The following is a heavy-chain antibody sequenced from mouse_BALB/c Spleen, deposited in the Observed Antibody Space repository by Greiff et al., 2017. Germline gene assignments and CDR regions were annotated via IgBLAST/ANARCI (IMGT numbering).Heavy chain of an antibody. V-gene: IGHV1-87*01. CDR3: ARSYYYGSYYYAMDY. J-gene: IGHJ4*01. Sequence: QVQLQQSGAELARPGASVKLSCKASGYTFTSYWMQWVKQRPGQGLEWIGAIYPGDGDTRYTQKFKGKATLTADKSSSTAYMQLSSLASEDSAVYYCARSYYYGSYYYAMDYWGQGTSVTVSS. CDR2: IYPGDGDT. CDR1: GYTFTSYW. D-gene: IGHD1-2*01.